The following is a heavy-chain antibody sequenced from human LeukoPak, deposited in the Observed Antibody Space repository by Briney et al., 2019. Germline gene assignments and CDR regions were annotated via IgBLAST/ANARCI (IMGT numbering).Heavy chain of an antibody. J-gene: IGHJ4*02. Sequence: PGGSLRLSCVATGFTFKSVSMSWVRRAPGKGLEWVAFIGHVAGDIFYADSVKGRFTISRDDANDSVYLQMNSLRVDDTAVYFCARAPYTGSMFDYWGQGPLVTVSS. D-gene: IGHD2-21*01. CDR2: IGHVAGDI. CDR1: GFTFKSVS. CDR3: ARAPYTGSMFDY. V-gene: IGHV3-21*01.